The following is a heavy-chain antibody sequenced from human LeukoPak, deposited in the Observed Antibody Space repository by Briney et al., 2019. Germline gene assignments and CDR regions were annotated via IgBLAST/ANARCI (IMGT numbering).Heavy chain of an antibody. Sequence: GGSLRLSCAASGFTFSSYWMSWVRQAPGKGLEWVSAISGSGGSTYYADSVKGRFTISRDNSKNTLYLQMNSLRAEDTAVYYCAKDPWKGYYYDSSGYFRWGQGTLVTVSS. V-gene: IGHV3-23*01. CDR3: AKDPWKGYYYDSSGYFR. CDR2: ISGSGGST. J-gene: IGHJ4*02. CDR1: GFTFSSYW. D-gene: IGHD3-22*01.